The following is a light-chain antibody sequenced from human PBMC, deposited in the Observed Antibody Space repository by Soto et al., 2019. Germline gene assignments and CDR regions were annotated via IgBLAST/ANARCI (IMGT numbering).Light chain of an antibody. V-gene: IGLV2-14*01. CDR2: DVS. CDR3: SSYTSSSTLL. Sequence: QSALTQPASVSGSPGQSITISCTGTSSDAGGYNYVSWYQQHPGKAPKLMIYDVSNRPSGVSNRFSGSKSGNTASLTISGLQAEDEADYYCSSYTSSSTLLFGGGTQLTVL. J-gene: IGLJ2*01. CDR1: SSDAGGYNY.